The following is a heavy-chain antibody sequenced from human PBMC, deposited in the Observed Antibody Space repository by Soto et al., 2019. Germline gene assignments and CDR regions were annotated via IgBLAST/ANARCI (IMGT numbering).Heavy chain of an antibody. CDR3: ARDVGCSSTSCYRHPFAKLNWYFDL. J-gene: IGHJ2*01. CDR2: IYYSGST. Sequence: QVQLQVSGPGLVKPSQTLSLTCTVSGGSISSGGYYWSWIRQHPGKGLEWIGYIYYSGSTYYNPSLKSRVTISVDTSKNQFSLKLSSVTAADTAVYYCARDVGCSSTSCYRHPFAKLNWYFDLWGRGTLVTVSS. CDR1: GGSISSGGYY. V-gene: IGHV4-31*03. D-gene: IGHD2-2*02.